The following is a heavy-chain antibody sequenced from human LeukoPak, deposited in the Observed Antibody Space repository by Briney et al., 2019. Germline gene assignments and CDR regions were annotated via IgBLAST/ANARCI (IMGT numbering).Heavy chain of an antibody. D-gene: IGHD2-2*01. J-gene: IGHJ6*02. V-gene: IGHV1-2*04. CDR1: GYTFTGYY. CDR3: ARENVVVPAATREYYYYGMDV. Sequence: GASVKVSCKASGYTFTGYYMHWVRQAPGQGLEWMGWINPNSGGTNYAQKFQGWVTMTRDTSTSTAYMELSRLRSDDTAVYYCARENVVVPAATREYYYYGMDVWGQGTTVTVSS. CDR2: INPNSGGT.